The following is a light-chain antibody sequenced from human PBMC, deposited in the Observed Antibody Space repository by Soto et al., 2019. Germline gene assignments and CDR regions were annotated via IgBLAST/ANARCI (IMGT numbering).Light chain of an antibody. CDR1: QSVSTN. CDR2: GAS. J-gene: IGKJ2*01. V-gene: IGKV3-15*01. CDR3: QQYNNWPLYT. Sequence: DIVMTQSPATLSVSPGERATLSCRASQSVSTNLAGYQQKPGQAPRLLIYGASTRATAIPARFSGSGSGTEFTLTISSLQSEDFAVYYCQQYNNWPLYTFGQGTKLEIK.